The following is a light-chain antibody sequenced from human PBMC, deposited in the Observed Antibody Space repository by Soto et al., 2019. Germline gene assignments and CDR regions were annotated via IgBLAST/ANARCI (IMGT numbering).Light chain of an antibody. CDR3: HSYDSSLSGYV. V-gene: IGLV1-40*01. Sequence: QSVLTQPPSVSGAPGQRVTISCSGTSANIGAGYDVHWYQQFPGAAPKLVIYGNINRPSGVPDRFSGSKSGTSASLAITGLQADDEADYYCHSYDSSLSGYVFGTGTKVTVL. J-gene: IGLJ1*01. CDR1: SANIGAGYD. CDR2: GNI.